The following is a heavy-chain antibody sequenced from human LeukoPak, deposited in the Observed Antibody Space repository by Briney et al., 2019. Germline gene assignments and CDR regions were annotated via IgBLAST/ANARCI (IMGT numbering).Heavy chain of an antibody. CDR2: IYSGGST. CDR1: GFTVSSNY. Sequence: GGSMRLSCAASGFTVSSNYMSWVRQAPGKGLEWVSVIYSGGSTYYADSVKGRFTISRDNSKNTLYLQMNSLRAEDTAVYYYARDLMGCSSTSCYEQFDYWGQGTLVTVSS. V-gene: IGHV3-66*02. CDR3: ARDLMGCSSTSCYEQFDY. D-gene: IGHD2-2*01. J-gene: IGHJ4*02.